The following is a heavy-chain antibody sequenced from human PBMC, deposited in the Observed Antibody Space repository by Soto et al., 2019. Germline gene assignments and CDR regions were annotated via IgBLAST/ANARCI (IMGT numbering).Heavy chain of an antibody. J-gene: IGHJ4*02. CDR2: IYWDDDK. CDR3: AHRRACSGGSCYAGTFNY. CDR1: GFSLSTSGVG. Sequence: SGPTLVNPTQTLTLTCTFSGFSLSTSGVGVGWIRQPPGKALEWLALIYWDDDKRYSPSLKSRLTITKDTSKNQVVLTMTNMDPVDTATYYCAHRRACSGGSCYAGTFNYWGQGTLVTVSS. V-gene: IGHV2-5*02. D-gene: IGHD2-15*01.